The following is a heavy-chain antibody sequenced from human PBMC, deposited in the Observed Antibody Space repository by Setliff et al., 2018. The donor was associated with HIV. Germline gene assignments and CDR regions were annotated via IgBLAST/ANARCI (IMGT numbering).Heavy chain of an antibody. V-gene: IGHV4-4*07. CDR2: IYANGYA. J-gene: IGHJ4*02. CDR3: ARILISYGSGTHKYFDY. D-gene: IGHD3-10*01. CDR1: GDSVSNYY. Sequence: SETLSLTCSVSGDSVSNYYWSWIRQPAGKGLEYIGRIYANGYANYNPSLKSRVTMSVDTSKNQFSLNLTSVTAADTATYYCARILISYGSGTHKYFDYWGQGTEVTVSS.